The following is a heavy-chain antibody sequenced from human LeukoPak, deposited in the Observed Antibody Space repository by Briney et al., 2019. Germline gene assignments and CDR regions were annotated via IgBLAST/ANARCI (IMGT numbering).Heavy chain of an antibody. CDR1: GFTFSDYY. CDR2: SSCSGGST. CDR3: AKDWGYDSSGYYTAVAAFDI. Sequence: GGALRLSCAATGFTFSDYYMRWIRQAPWKGLEGVSASSCSGGSTYYEDSVKGRFTISRDNSKNTLYLQMNSLRTEDTAVYYCAKDWGYDSSGYYTAVAAFDIWGQGTMVTVSS. D-gene: IGHD3-22*01. J-gene: IGHJ3*02. V-gene: IGHV3-23*01.